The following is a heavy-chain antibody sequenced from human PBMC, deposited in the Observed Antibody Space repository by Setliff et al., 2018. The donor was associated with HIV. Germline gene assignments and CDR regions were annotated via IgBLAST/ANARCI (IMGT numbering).Heavy chain of an antibody. J-gene: IGHJ4*02. Sequence: SETLSLTCGVSGYSMSSGYYWGWIRQPPGKGLEWIGNVYHTGSTYYNPSLKSRVTISVDTSKNQFSLKLSSVIAADTAVYYCATFEYSSSSALDYWGQGTLVTVSS. V-gene: IGHV4-38-2*01. CDR1: GYSMSSGYY. D-gene: IGHD6-6*01. CDR3: ATFEYSSSSALDY. CDR2: VYHTGST.